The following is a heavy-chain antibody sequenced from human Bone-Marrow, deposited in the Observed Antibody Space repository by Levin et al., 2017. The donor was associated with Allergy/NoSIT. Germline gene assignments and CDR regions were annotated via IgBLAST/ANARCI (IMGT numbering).Heavy chain of an antibody. CDR1: GFTFSGYS. Sequence: PGGSLRLSCAASGFTFSGYSMNWVRQAPGQGLEWVSSINGISNYIYYTNSVKGRFTISRDNTKDSLYLQMNSLRAEDTAVYYCARESLNSRYELDYWGQGILVTVSS. D-gene: IGHD3-3*01. CDR3: ARESLNSRYELDY. J-gene: IGHJ4*02. CDR2: INGISNYI. V-gene: IGHV3-21*01.